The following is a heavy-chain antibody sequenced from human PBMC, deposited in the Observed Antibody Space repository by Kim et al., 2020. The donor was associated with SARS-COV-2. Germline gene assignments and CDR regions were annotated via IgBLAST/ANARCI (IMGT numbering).Heavy chain of an antibody. D-gene: IGHD3-10*01. V-gene: IGHV4-61*01. J-gene: IGHJ4*02. CDR1: GGSVSSGSYY. CDR3: AGLDYYGSGSL. Sequence: SGTLSLTCTVSGGSVSSGSYYWSWIRQPPGKGLEWIGYIYYSGSTNYNPSLKSRVTISVDTSKNQFSLKLSSVTAADTAVYYCAGLDYYGSGSLWGQGTLVTVSS. CDR2: IYYSGST.